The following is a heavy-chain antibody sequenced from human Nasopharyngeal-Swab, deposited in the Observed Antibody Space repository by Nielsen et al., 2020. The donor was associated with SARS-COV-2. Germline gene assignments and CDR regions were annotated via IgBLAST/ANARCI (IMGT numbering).Heavy chain of an antibody. CDR3: ARQGAVAGYYYYYMDV. CDR1: GCSFTSYW. D-gene: IGHD6-19*01. CDR2: INTGDTDT. Sequence: GESLKISCKGSGCSFTSYWIGWGRQMPGKGLEWMGIINTGDTDTRYSPSFQGQVTISADKSISTAYLQWSSLKASDTAMYYCARQGAVAGYYYYYMDVWGKGTTVTVSS. J-gene: IGHJ6*03. V-gene: IGHV5-51*01.